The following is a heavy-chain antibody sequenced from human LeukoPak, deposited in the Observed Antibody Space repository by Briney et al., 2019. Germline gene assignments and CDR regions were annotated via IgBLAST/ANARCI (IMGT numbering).Heavy chain of an antibody. J-gene: IGHJ4*02. D-gene: IGHD5-18*01. V-gene: IGHV4-39*01. Sequence: PSETLSLTCTVSGGSIRSTSYYWGWIRQPPGKGLEWLGSVHYSGSTYDNPSLESRVTISVDTSKNQFSLKLISVTAADTAVYYCARLRGGVQLWGDWGQGTLVTVSS. CDR1: GGSIRSTSYY. CDR2: VHYSGST. CDR3: ARLRGGVQLWGD.